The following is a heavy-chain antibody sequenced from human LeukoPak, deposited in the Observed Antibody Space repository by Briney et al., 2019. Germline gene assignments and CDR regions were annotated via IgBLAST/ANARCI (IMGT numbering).Heavy chain of an antibody. D-gene: IGHD5-12*01. Sequence: GGSLRLSCAASGFTFSSYAMSWVRQAPGKGLEWVSAVSGSGGSTYYADSVKGGFTISRDNSKNTLFLQMNSLRAEDTAVYYCAKTSRGYNDYDSPFDYWGQGTLVTVSS. CDR1: GFTFSSYA. CDR3: AKTSRGYNDYDSPFDY. CDR2: VSGSGGST. V-gene: IGHV3-23*01. J-gene: IGHJ4*02.